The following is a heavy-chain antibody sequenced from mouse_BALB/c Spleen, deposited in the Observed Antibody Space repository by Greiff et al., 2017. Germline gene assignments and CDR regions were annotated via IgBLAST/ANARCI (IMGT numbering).Heavy chain of an antibody. CDR2: INPYNGAT. CDR1: GYSFTGYY. J-gene: IGHJ4*01. Sequence: VQLKQSGPELVKPGASVKISCKASGYSFTGYYMHWVKQSHVKSLEWIGRINPYNGATSYNQNFKDKASLTVDKSSSTAYMELHSLTSEDSAVYYCARDYGSSCAMDYWGQGTSVTVSS. CDR3: ARDYGSSCAMDY. D-gene: IGHD1-1*01. V-gene: IGHV1-31*01.